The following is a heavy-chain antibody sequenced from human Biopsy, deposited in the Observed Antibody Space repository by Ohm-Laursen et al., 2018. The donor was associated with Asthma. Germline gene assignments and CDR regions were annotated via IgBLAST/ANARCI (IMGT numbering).Heavy chain of an antibody. CDR3: ARAVDYSHYYGIDV. CDR1: GYTFNSAG. J-gene: IGHJ6*02. CDR2: ISVNNGNT. V-gene: IGHV1-18*01. Sequence: SVKVSCKTSGYTFNSAGITWVRQAPGQGLEWMGWISVNNGNTKVAQKLQDRVTMITDTSTSTAYMELRGLRSDDTAVYFCARAVDYSHYYGIDVWGQGTTVTVS. D-gene: IGHD3-10*01.